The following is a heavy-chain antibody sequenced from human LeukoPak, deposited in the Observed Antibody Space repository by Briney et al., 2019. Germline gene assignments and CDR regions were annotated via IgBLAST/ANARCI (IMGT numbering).Heavy chain of an antibody. J-gene: IGHJ4*02. V-gene: IGHV4-34*01. CDR1: GGSFSGYY. CDR3: ARVTGYRIEDYFDY. CDR2: INHSRST. Sequence: PSETLSLTCAVYGGSFSGYYWSWIRQPPGKGLEWIGEINHSRSTNYNPSLKSRVTISVDTSKNQFSLKLSSVTAADTAVYHCARVTGYRIEDYFDYWGQGTLVTVSS. D-gene: IGHD6-13*01.